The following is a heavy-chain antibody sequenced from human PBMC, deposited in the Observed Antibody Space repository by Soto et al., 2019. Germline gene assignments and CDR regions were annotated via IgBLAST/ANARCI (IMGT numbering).Heavy chain of an antibody. CDR1: GFTFSGSA. J-gene: IGHJ6*02. D-gene: IGHD3-10*01. CDR3: TRQEHMVRVGMDV. Sequence: GGSLRLSCAASGFTFSGSAMHWVRQASGKGLEWVGRIRSKANSYATAYAASVKGRFTISRDDSKNTAYLQMNSLKTEDTAVYYCTRQEHMVRVGMDVWGQGTTVTVSS. CDR2: IRSKANSYAT. V-gene: IGHV3-73*01.